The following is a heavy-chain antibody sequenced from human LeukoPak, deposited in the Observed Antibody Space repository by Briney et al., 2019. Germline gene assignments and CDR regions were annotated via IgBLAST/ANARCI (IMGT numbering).Heavy chain of an antibody. CDR1: GFSFSNYA. V-gene: IGHV3-23*01. D-gene: IGHD3-10*01. CDR3: AKGRLWLPYFDY. J-gene: IGHJ4*02. CDR2: IGSSGGST. Sequence: PGGSLRLSCAASGFSFSNYAMSWVRQAPGKGLEGVSVIGSSGGSTYYADSVKGRFTISRDNSKNTLYLQMNSLRVEDTAVYYCAKGRLWLPYFDYWGQGTLVTVSS.